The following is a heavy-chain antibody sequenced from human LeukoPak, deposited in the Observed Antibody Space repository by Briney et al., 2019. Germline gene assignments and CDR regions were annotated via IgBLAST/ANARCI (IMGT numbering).Heavy chain of an antibody. V-gene: IGHV4-59*01. CDR3: ARVSGYDWESFYDY. J-gene: IGHJ4*02. CDR2: IYYSGST. D-gene: IGHD5-12*01. Sequence: SETLSLTCTVSGGSISGYYWSWIRQPPGKGLEWIGYIYYSGSTNYNPSLKSRVTISVDTSKNQFSLKLTSVTAADTAVYYCARVSGYDWESFYDYWGQGTLVTVSS. CDR1: GGSISGYY.